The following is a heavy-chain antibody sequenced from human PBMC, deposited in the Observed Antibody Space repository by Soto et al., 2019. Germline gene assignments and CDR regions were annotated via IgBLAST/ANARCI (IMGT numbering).Heavy chain of an antibody. D-gene: IGHD3-9*01. J-gene: IGHJ6*02. CDR2: INHSGST. CDR3: AGGVRYFDWLLSYGMDV. V-gene: IGHV4-34*01. Sequence: QVQLQQWGAGLLKPSETLSLTCAVYGGSFSGYYWSWIRQPPGKGLEWIGEINHSGSTNYNPSLKRRVTSTVAPAKNQFSLKLSSVTAADTAVYYCAGGVRYFDWLLSYGMDVWGQGTTVTVSS. CDR1: GGSFSGYY.